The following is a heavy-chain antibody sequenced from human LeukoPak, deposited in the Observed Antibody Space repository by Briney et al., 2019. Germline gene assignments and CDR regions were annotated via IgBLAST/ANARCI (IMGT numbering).Heavy chain of an antibody. J-gene: IGHJ6*03. Sequence: PGGSLRLSCAASGFTFSSYSMNWVRQAPGKGLEWIGEINHSGSTNYNPSLKSRVTISVDTSKNQFSLKLSSVTAADTAVYYCAKRTGIAAAGLLRYYYYMDVWGKGTTVTVSS. D-gene: IGHD6-13*01. V-gene: IGHV4-34*08. CDR2: INHSGST. CDR1: GFTFSSYS. CDR3: AKRTGIAAAGLLRYYYYMDV.